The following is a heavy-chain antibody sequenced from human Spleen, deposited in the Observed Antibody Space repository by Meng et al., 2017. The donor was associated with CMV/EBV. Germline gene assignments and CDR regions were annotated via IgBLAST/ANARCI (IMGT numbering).Heavy chain of an antibody. CDR2: TSYDGTTK. CDR3: ARDCSSTSCYTGIFDY. Sequence: GGSLRLSCAASGFAFSTHAMHWVRQAPGKGLEWVAVTSYDGTTKYYTDFVKGRFTISRDNSKNTLYLEMNSLRTEDTAVYYCARDCSSTSCYTGIFDYWGQGTLVTVSS. D-gene: IGHD2-2*02. J-gene: IGHJ4*02. V-gene: IGHV3-30*04. CDR1: GFAFSTHA.